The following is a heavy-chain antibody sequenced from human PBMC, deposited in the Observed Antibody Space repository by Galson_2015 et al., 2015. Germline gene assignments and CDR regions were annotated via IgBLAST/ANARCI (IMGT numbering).Heavy chain of an antibody. J-gene: IGHJ3*02. D-gene: IGHD2-2*01. CDR2: IYPGDSDT. CDR3: ARIVVVPAAISGGAFDI. CDR1: GYSFTSYW. Sequence: QSGAEVKKPGESLKISCKGSGYSFTSYWIGWVRQMPGKGLEWMGIIYPGDSDTRYSPSFQGQVTISADKSISTAYLQWSSLKASDTAMYYCARIVVVPAAISGGAFDIWGQGTMVTVSS. V-gene: IGHV5-51*01.